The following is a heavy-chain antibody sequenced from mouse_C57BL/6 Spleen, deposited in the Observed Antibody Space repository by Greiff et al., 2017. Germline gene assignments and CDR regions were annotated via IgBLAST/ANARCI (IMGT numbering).Heavy chain of an antibody. V-gene: IGHV14-1*01. CDR3: TRYYYGSSYLDY. Sequence: VQLKESGAELVRPGASVKLSCTASGFNIKDYYMHWVKQRPEQGLEWIGRIDPEDGDTEYAPKFQGKATMTADTSSNTAYLQLSSLTSEDTAVYYCTRYYYGSSYLDYWGQGTTLTVSS. D-gene: IGHD1-1*01. CDR1: GFNIKDYY. CDR2: IDPEDGDT. J-gene: IGHJ2*01.